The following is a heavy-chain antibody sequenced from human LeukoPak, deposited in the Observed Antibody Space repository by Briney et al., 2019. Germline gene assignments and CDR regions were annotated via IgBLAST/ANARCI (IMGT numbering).Heavy chain of an antibody. D-gene: IGHD5-24*01. J-gene: IGHJ2*01. CDR3: AREERDGYNYYWYFDL. V-gene: IGHV3-21*01. CDR2: ISSSGLYI. Sequence: GGSLRLSCAASGFTLSTYAMNWVRQAPGKGLEWVSSISSSGLYIYYADSVKGRFTISRDNAKNSLYLQMSSLRAEDTAVYYCAREERDGYNYYWYFDLWGRGTLVTVSS. CDR1: GFTLSTYA.